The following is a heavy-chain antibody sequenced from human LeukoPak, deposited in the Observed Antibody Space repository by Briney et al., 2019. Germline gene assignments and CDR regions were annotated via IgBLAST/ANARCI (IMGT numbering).Heavy chain of an antibody. Sequence: GGSLRLSCAASGFTFSSYSMNWVRQAPGKGLEWVSYISTSSSIIDYADSVKGRFIISRDNAKNSLYLQMNSLRAEDTAVYYCARARGYSYGYSDYWGQGTLVTVSS. V-gene: IGHV3-48*01. D-gene: IGHD5-18*01. CDR1: GFTFSSYS. CDR3: ARARGYSYGYSDY. CDR2: ISTSSSII. J-gene: IGHJ4*02.